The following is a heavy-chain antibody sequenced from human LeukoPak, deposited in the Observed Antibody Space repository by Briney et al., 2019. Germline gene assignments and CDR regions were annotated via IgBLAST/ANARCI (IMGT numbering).Heavy chain of an antibody. Sequence: PGGSLRLSCAASGFSFSTYAMHWVRQAPGKGLEWVAVISKDGSNKYYADSVKGRFTISRDNSKNTVYLEMNSLRAEDTAVYYSARGIAVGSGCYDNWGQGTLVAVSS. CDR3: ARGIAVGSGCYDN. D-gene: IGHD6-19*01. J-gene: IGHJ4*02. V-gene: IGHV3-30*04. CDR2: ISKDGSNK. CDR1: GFSFSTYA.